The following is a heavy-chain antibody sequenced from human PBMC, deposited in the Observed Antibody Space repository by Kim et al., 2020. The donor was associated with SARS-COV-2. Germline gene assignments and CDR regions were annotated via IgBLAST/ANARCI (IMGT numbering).Heavy chain of an antibody. Sequence: GGSLRLSCEASGFKMSDYVMTWVRHAPGKGLEWVSTISESGRTIFYADSVKGRFTISRDNSKNMLYLQVDHLRVEDTAVYYCAKMTLANWGQGTLVTVSS. J-gene: IGHJ4*02. V-gene: IGHV3-23*01. CDR1: GFKMSDYV. CDR3: AKMTLAN. CDR2: ISESGRTI. D-gene: IGHD2-21*02.